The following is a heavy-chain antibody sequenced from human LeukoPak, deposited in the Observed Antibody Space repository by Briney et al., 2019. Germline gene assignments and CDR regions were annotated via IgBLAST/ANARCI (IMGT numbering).Heavy chain of an antibody. CDR3: ARDEYNGYGLFDN. D-gene: IGHD5-12*01. J-gene: IGHJ4*02. CDR1: GGSISSYY. Sequence: SETLSLTCTVSGGSISSYYWSWIRQPPGKGLEWIGYVYSSGETKYNPSLKSRISMSVDASKNEVSLKVSSVTAADTAMYFCARDEYNGYGLFDNWGQGTLVTVSS. CDR2: VYSSGET. V-gene: IGHV4-59*01.